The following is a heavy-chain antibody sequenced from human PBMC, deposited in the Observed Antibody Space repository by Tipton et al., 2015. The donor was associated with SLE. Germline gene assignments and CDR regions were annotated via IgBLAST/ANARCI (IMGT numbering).Heavy chain of an antibody. CDR1: GFTFSSYG. D-gene: IGHD6-13*01. Sequence: SLRLSCAASGFTFSSYGMHWVRQAPGKGLEWVAVIWYDGSNKYYADSVKGRFTISRDNSKNTLYLQMNSLRAEDTAVYYCAKDREGAAAGFDYWGQGTLVTVSS. J-gene: IGHJ4*02. CDR2: IWYDGSNK. V-gene: IGHV3-33*06. CDR3: AKDREGAAAGFDY.